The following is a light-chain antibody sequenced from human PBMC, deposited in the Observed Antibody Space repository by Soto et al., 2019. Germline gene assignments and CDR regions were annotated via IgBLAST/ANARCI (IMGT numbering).Light chain of an antibody. CDR1: SSDVGGYNY. CDR2: EVS. Sequence: QSVLTQPPSASGSPGQSVTISCTGTSSDVGGYNYVSWYQQHPGKAPKLMIYEVSKRPSGVPDRFSGSKPGNTAPLTVSGLQAEDEADYYRSSYAGSNNYVFGTGTKLTVL. V-gene: IGLV2-8*01. J-gene: IGLJ1*01. CDR3: SSYAGSNNYV.